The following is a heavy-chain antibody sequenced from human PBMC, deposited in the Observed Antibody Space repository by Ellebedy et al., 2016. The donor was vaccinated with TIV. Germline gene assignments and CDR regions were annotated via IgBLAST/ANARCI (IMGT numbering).Heavy chain of an antibody. Sequence: GESLKISCAASGFTFSDYYMSWIRQAPGKGLEWVSYISSSGSTIYYADSVKGRFTISRDNAKNSLYLQMNSLRVEDTAVYYCARELSWSGRDYWGQGTLVTVSS. CDR3: ARELSWSGRDY. CDR1: GFTFSDYY. J-gene: IGHJ4*02. V-gene: IGHV3-11*04. CDR2: ISSSGSTI. D-gene: IGHD3-3*01.